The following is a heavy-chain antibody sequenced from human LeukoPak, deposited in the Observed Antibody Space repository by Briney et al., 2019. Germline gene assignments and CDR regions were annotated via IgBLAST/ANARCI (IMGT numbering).Heavy chain of an antibody. J-gene: IGHJ6*03. V-gene: IGHV1-8*01. CDR2: MSPNSGNT. Sequence: GASVKISCKASGYTFTSYDINWMRQATGQGLEWMGWMSPNSGNTGYAQKFQGRVTMTRDTSISTAYMELSSLRSEDTAVYYCARDGVGLWSSLKLYYYYYYMDVWGKGTTVTVSS. CDR1: GYTFTSYD. D-gene: IGHD3-3*01. CDR3: ARDGVGLWSSLKLYYYYYYMDV.